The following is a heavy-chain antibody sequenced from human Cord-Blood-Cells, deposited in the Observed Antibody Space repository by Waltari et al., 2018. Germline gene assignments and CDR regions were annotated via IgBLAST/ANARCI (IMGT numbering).Heavy chain of an antibody. V-gene: IGHV1-69*01. D-gene: IGHD2-15*01. CDR3: ARRCSGGSCYSDYYYGMDV. CDR2: IIPIFGTA. J-gene: IGHJ6*02. Sequence: QVQLVQSGAEVKKTGSSVKVSCKASGGTFSSYAISWVRQAPGQGLEWMGGIIPIFGTANYAQKFQGRVTITADESTSTAYMELSSLRSEDTAVYYCARRCSGGSCYSDYYYGMDVWGQGTTVTVSS. CDR1: GGTFSSYA.